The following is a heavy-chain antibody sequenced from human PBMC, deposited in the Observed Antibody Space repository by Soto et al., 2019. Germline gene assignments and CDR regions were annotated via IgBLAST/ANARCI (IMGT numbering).Heavy chain of an antibody. V-gene: IGHV4-34*01. D-gene: IGHD3-10*01. Sequence: SETLSLTCAVYGGSFSDYYWSWIRQPPGKGLEWIGEINHGGSTSYNPSLKSRVTISVDTSKNQFSLKLRSVTAADTAVYYCARVQYYYGSGSYYSYYYGMDVWGQGTTVTVSS. CDR1: GGSFSDYY. CDR3: ARVQYYYGSGSYYSYYYGMDV. J-gene: IGHJ6*02. CDR2: INHGGST.